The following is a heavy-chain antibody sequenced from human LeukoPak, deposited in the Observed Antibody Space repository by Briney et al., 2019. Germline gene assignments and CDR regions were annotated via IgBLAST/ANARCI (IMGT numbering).Heavy chain of an antibody. Sequence: SQTLSLTCTVSGGSISSGDYYWSWIRQPPGKGLEWIGYIYYSGSTYYNPSLKSRVTISVDTSKNQFSLKLSSVTAADMAVYYCARALDYYDSSGERAYYFDYWGQGTLVTVSS. CDR1: GGSISSGDYY. V-gene: IGHV4-30-4*01. J-gene: IGHJ4*02. CDR3: ARALDYYDSSGERAYYFDY. CDR2: IYYSGST. D-gene: IGHD3-22*01.